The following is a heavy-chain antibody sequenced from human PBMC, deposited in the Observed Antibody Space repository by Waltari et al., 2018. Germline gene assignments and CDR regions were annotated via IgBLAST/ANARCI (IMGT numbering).Heavy chain of an antibody. CDR2: IDPSDSYT. V-gene: IGHV5-10-1*01. Sequence: ELQLVQSGAEMKKPGESLTISCKGSRYTFSSQWIAWVPQMPGKGLGGMGKIDPSDSYTKYSPSFQGHVTFSVDKSISTAYLRWSSLKASDTAIYYCATLRGDTFAYHYYDYMDVWGKGTTVTVSS. J-gene: IGHJ6*03. CDR1: RYTFSSQW. D-gene: IGHD4-17*01. CDR3: ATLRGDTFAYHYYDYMDV.